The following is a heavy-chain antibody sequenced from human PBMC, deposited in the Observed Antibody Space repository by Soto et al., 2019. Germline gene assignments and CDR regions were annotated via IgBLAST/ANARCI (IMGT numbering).Heavy chain of an antibody. D-gene: IGHD2-15*01. Sequence: SETLSLTCAVYGGSFSGYYWSWIRQPPGKGLEWIGEINHSGSTNYNPSLKSRVTISVDTSKNQFSLKLSSVTAADTAVYYCARGRLHCSGGSCCGDYFDYWGQGTLVTVSS. CDR2: INHSGST. J-gene: IGHJ4*02. V-gene: IGHV4-34*01. CDR1: GGSFSGYY. CDR3: ARGRLHCSGGSCCGDYFDY.